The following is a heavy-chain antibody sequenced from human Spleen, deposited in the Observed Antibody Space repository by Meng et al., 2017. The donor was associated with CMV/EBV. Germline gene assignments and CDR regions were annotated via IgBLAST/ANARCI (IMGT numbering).Heavy chain of an antibody. D-gene: IGHD5-18*01. CDR1: GFTFNYYG. Sequence: GESLKISCAASGFTFNYYGMHWVRQAPGKGLEWVAFIRFDGYNESYADSVRGRITISRDNSENTLYLQMQSLRIEDTAVYYCARGKTHLWSLLDYWGQGTLVTVSS. V-gene: IGHV3-30*02. J-gene: IGHJ4*02. CDR3: ARGKTHLWSLLDY. CDR2: IRFDGYNE.